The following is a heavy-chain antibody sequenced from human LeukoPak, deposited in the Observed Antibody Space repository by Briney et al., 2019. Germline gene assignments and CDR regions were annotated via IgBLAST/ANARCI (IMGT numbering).Heavy chain of an antibody. CDR3: ARGEWVLEWLFTANDAFDI. Sequence: SETLSLTCTVSGGSISSSSLYWGWLRQPPGMGREWVGSIYYSGSTYYNPSLKSRVTMSVDTSKNQFSLKLSSVTAADTAVYYCARGEWVLEWLFTANDAFDIWGQGTMVTVSS. D-gene: IGHD3-3*01. CDR2: IYYSGST. CDR1: GGSISSSSLY. V-gene: IGHV4-39*07. J-gene: IGHJ3*02.